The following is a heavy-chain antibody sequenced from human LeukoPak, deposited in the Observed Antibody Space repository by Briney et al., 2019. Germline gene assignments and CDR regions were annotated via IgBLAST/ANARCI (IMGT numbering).Heavy chain of an antibody. J-gene: IGHJ4*02. V-gene: IGHV3-30*02. Sequence: LGGSLRLSCAASGFTFSSYGMHWVRQAPGKGLEWVAFIRYDGSNKYYADSVKGRFTISRDNSKNTLYLQMNSLRAEDTAVYYCAKDLPYYFDYWGQGTLVTVSS. CDR2: IRYDGSNK. CDR1: GFTFSSYG. CDR3: AKDLPYYFDY.